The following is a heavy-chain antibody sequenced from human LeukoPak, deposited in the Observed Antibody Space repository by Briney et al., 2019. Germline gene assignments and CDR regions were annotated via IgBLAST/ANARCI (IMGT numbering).Heavy chain of an antibody. CDR1: GFTFNTYS. Sequence: GGSLRLSCAASGFTFNTYSMNWVRQAPGKGLEWLSYITSSSTTIYYADSVKGRFTISRDNAKNSLFLQINSLRAEDTAVYYCARQRLEMSTIGAFDCWGPGTLVSVSS. CDR2: ITSSSTTI. V-gene: IGHV3-48*01. J-gene: IGHJ4*02. CDR3: ARQRLEMSTIGAFDC. D-gene: IGHD5-24*01.